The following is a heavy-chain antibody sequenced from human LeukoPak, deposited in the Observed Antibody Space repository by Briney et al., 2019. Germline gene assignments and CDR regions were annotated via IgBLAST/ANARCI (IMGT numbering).Heavy chain of an antibody. Sequence: ASVKVSCKASGYTFTNYDINWVRQAPGQGLEWMGWMNPDSGNTGYAQKFQGRVTMTMNTSINTAYMELSSLRPEDTAVYYCARRLRSSGWCLNCFDPWGQGTLVTVSS. J-gene: IGHJ5*02. CDR3: ARRLRSSGWCLNCFDP. CDR1: GYTFTNYD. CDR2: MNPDSGNT. V-gene: IGHV1-8*01. D-gene: IGHD6-19*01.